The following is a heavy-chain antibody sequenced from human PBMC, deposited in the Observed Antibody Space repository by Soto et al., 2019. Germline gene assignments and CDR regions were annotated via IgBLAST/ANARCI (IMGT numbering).Heavy chain of an antibody. J-gene: IGHJ2*01. CDR2: VTWNSVAT. V-gene: IGHV3-9*01. Sequence: EVQLVESGGGLVQPGRFLRLSCTASGFIFDNHAMHWVRQAPGKGLEWVAGVTWNSVATGYADSVKGRFTISRDNAKNSLYLQMNSLSAEDTAVYFCVKEGGMKYFDFWGRGTVVTVSS. CDR3: VKEGGMKYFDF. D-gene: IGHD3-16*01. CDR1: GFIFDNHA.